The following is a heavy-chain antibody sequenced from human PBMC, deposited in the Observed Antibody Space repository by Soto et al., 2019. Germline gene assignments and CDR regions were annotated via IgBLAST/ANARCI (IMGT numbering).Heavy chain of an antibody. V-gene: IGHV1-46*01. D-gene: IGHD1-26*01. Sequence: DSVQASCKASGYPFTSYYMHWVRQAPGQGLEWMGIINPSGGSTSYAQKFQGRVTMTRDTSTSTVYMELSSLRSEDTAVDYCARGIEGAILDHCGQGSMVTLAS. CDR2: INPSGGST. J-gene: IGHJ4*02. CDR3: ARGIEGAILDH. CDR1: GYPFTSYY.